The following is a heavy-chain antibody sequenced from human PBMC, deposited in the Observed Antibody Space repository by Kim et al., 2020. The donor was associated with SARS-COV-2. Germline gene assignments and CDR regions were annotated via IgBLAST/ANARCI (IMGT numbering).Heavy chain of an antibody. J-gene: IGHJ1*01. Sequence: SETLSLTCTVSGGSISGASYYWSWIRQHPGKGLEWIGYISYSGSTYYNPSLQSRVTISVDTSKSEFSLKMTAVTAADTAVYFCARVATDPNQH. CDR2: ISYSGST. CDR3: ARVATDPNQH. CDR1: GGSISGASYY. V-gene: IGHV4-31*03.